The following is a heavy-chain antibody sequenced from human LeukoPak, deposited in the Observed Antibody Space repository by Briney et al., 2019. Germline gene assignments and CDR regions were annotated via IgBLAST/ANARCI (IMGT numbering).Heavy chain of an antibody. CDR2: IFYTGST. D-gene: IGHD6-6*01. J-gene: IGHJ4*02. V-gene: IGHV4-39*01. CDR1: GGSISSSSYY. CDR3: ARMFSYSGLAGSDY. Sequence: SETLSLTCTVSGGSISSSSYYWGWIRQPPGKGLEWIGIIFYTGSTYYSPSLKSRLTISVDASKNQFSLKLSSVTAADTAVYYCARMFSYSGLAGSDYSGQGTLVTVSS.